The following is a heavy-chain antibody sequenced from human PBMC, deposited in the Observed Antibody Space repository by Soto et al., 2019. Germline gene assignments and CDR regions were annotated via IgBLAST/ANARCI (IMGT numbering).Heavy chain of an antibody. CDR1: GGSIDTYY. CDR2: VFYSGST. V-gene: IGHV4-59*08. J-gene: IGHJ4*02. CDR3: SGLRYGGYFYY. Sequence: SETLSLTCTVSGGSIDTYYWSWIRQPPGKGLEWVGYVFYSGSTNYNPSLESRVTVSVDTSKNQFSLKLTSVTAADSAVSYCSGLRYGGYFYYWGLVTRVTVSS. D-gene: IGHD1-26*01.